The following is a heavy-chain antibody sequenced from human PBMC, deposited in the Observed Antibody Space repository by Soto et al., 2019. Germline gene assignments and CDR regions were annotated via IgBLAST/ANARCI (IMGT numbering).Heavy chain of an antibody. J-gene: IGHJ4*02. CDR3: ARAGSSSSHYFFDY. D-gene: IGHD6-13*01. CDR2: TYYSGST. V-gene: IGHV4-59*02. CDR1: GASVSTYY. Sequence: PSETLSLTCTVSGASVSTYYWSWIRQPPGKVLEWIGYTYYSGSTNYNSSLKSRVTMSVDTSENQFSLKLFSVTAADTAVYYCARAGSSSSHYFFDYWGLGTLVNVSS.